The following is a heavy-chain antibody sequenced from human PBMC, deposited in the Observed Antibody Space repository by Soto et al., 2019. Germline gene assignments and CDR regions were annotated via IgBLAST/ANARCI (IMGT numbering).Heavy chain of an antibody. CDR2: ISGSGGST. CDR3: AKDLWDIVVVPAARRGGYYYYGMDV. Sequence: GESLKISCAASGFTFSSYAMSWVRQAPGKGLEWVSAISGSGGSTYYADSVKGRFTISRDNSKNTLYLQMNSLRAEDTAVYYCAKDLWDIVVVPAARRGGYYYYGMDVWGQGTTVTVSS. D-gene: IGHD2-2*01. CDR1: GFTFSSYA. V-gene: IGHV3-23*01. J-gene: IGHJ6*02.